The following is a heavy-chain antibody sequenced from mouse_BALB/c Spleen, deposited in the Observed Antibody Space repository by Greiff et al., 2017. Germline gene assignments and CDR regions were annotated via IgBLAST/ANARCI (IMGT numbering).Heavy chain of an antibody. Sequence: DVQLQESGAELVKPGASVKLSCTASGFNIKDTYMHWVKQRPEQGLEWIGRIDPANGNTKYDPKFQGKATITADTSSNTAYLQLSSLTSEDTAVYYCAVWDYGGAMDYWGQGTSVTVSS. J-gene: IGHJ4*01. D-gene: IGHD1-1*01. CDR1: GFNIKDTY. CDR2: IDPANGNT. CDR3: AVWDYGGAMDY. V-gene: IGHV14-3*02.